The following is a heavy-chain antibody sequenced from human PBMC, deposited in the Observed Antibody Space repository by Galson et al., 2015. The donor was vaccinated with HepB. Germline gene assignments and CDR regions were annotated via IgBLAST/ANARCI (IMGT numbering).Heavy chain of an antibody. CDR2: IYYSGST. V-gene: IGHV4-39*01. J-gene: IGHJ4*02. Sequence: ETLSLTCTVSGGSISSSSYYWGWIRQPPGKGLEWIGSIYYSGSTYYNPSLKSRVTISVDTSKNQFSLKLSSVTAADTAVYYCASLPKGSSWYYFDYWGQGTLVTVSS. D-gene: IGHD6-13*01. CDR3: ASLPKGSSWYYFDY. CDR1: GGSISSSSYY.